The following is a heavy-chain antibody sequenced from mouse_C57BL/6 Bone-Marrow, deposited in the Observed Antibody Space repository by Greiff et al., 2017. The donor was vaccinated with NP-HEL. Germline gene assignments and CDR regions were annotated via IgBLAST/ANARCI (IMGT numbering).Heavy chain of an antibody. CDR1: GYTFTSYW. J-gene: IGHJ3*01. D-gene: IGHD2-2*01. Sequence: QVQLKQPGAELVKPGASVKMSCKASGYTFTSYWITWVKQRPGQGLEWIGDIYPGSGSTNYNEKFKSKATLTVDTSSSTAYMQLSSLTSEDSAVYYCARSVDYGYDGCFSAGYAYGGQGTLVTVSA. CDR3: ARSVDYGYDGCFSAGYAY. V-gene: IGHV1-55*01. CDR2: IYPGSGST.